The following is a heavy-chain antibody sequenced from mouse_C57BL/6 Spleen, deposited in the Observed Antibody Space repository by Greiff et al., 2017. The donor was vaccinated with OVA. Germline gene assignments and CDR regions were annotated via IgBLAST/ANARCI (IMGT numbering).Heavy chain of an antibody. Sequence: VQLQQSGPGLVAPSQSLSITCTVSGFSLTSYAISWVRQPPGKGLEWLGVIWTGGGTNYNSALKSRLSISKDNSKCQVFLKMNSLQTDDTARYYCARVYSNYDWYFDVWGTGTTVTVSS. CDR2: IWTGGGT. D-gene: IGHD2-5*01. V-gene: IGHV2-9-1*01. CDR3: ARVYSNYDWYFDV. CDR1: GFSLTSYA. J-gene: IGHJ1*03.